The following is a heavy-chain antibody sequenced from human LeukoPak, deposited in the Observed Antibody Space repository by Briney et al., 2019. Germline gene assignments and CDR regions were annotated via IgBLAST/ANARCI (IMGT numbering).Heavy chain of an antibody. V-gene: IGHV4-39*07. CDR2: IYYTGST. D-gene: IGHD2-8*01. CDR1: RGSVSSSTYY. J-gene: IGHJ4*02. CDR3: TAEKNGSPHY. Sequence: SETLSFTCTVSRGSVSSSTYYWSWVRQPPGKGLEWIASIYYTGSTYYNPSLKSRVTISLDMSKNEFFLTMTSVTAADTAVYFCTAEKNGSPHYWGQGTQVTVSS.